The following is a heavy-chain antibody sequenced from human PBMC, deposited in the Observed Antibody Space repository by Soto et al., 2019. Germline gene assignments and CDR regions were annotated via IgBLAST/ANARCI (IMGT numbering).Heavy chain of an antibody. D-gene: IGHD3-22*01. V-gene: IGHV4-34*01. Sequence: QVQLQQWGAGLLKPSETLSLTCAVYGGSFSGYYWSWIRQPPGKGLEWIGEINHSGSTNYNPSLKSRVTISVDTSKNQFSLKLSSVTAADTAVYYCAIRTRDYDSSGYPYWGQGTLVTVSS. J-gene: IGHJ4*02. CDR2: INHSGST. CDR3: AIRTRDYDSSGYPY. CDR1: GGSFSGYY.